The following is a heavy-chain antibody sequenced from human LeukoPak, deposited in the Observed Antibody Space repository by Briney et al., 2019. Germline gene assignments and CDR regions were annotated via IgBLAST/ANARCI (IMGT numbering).Heavy chain of an antibody. D-gene: IGHD5-12*01. V-gene: IGHV3-74*01. CDR2: INGDGSST. CDR1: GFTFSSYW. Sequence: GGSLRLSCAASGFTFSSYWMHWVRQAPGKGLVWVSRINGDGSSTSYADSVKGRFTISRDNAKNTLYLQMNSLRAEDTAVYYCARAEEYSGYDIDYWGQGTLVTVSS. J-gene: IGHJ4*02. CDR3: ARAEEYSGYDIDY.